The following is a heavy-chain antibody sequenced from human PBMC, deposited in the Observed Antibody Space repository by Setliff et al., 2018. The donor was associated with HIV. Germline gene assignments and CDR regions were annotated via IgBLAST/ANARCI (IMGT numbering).Heavy chain of an antibody. CDR2: IYYTGST. CDR1: GGSISSRGDY. CDR3: ARDSANGKTANLNYLDV. V-gene: IGHV4-31*03. J-gene: IGHJ6*03. D-gene: IGHD2-8*01. Sequence: KASETLSLTCSVSGGSISSRGDYWSWVRQHPGKGLEWIGYIYYTGSTYSNPSLQSRVRISVDTSKNQFSLRLNSVTAADTAVYYCARDSANGKTANLNYLDVWGKGTTVTVSS.